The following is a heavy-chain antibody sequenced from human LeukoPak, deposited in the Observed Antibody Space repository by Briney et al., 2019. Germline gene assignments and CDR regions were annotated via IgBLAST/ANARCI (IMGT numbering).Heavy chain of an antibody. CDR3: ARDHAGSSGYRSPVLDY. D-gene: IGHD3-22*01. J-gene: IGHJ4*02. CDR2: IIPIFGTA. Sequence: SVKVSCKASGYTFTGYYMHWVRQAPGQGLEWMGGIIPIFGTANYAQKFQGRVTITADKSTSTAYMELSSLRSEDTAVYYCARDHAGSSGYRSPVLDYWGQGTLVTVSS. V-gene: IGHV1-69*06. CDR1: GYTFTGYY.